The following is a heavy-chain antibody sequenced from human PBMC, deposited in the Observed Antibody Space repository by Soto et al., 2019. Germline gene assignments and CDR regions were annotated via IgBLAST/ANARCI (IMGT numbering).Heavy chain of an antibody. D-gene: IGHD3-10*01. CDR2: IYSTGTT. V-gene: IGHV3-53*01. CDR3: AKDGRGSGSHYNSFGY. Sequence: GGGLIQPGGSLKLSCAASGFTVGNNYMSWVRQAPGKGLEWVSLIYSTGTTKYADSVKGRFTVSRDNAKNTLYLQMNSLRAEDTAVYYCAKDGRGSGSHYNSFGYWGQGTLVTVSS. CDR1: GFTVGNNY. J-gene: IGHJ4*02.